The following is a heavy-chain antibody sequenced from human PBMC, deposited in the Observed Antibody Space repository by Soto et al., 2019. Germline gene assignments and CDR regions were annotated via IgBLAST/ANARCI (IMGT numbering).Heavy chain of an antibody. CDR3: ARLQFGEGFDY. J-gene: IGHJ4*02. CDR2: ILHTGGT. V-gene: IGHV4-30-2*01. Sequence: PSETLSLTCAGSGGSISGGGFSWSWIRQPPGKGLEWIGYILHTGGTQYNPSLKSRVSMSVDKSKNQFSLHLTSVTAADTAVYYCARLQFGEGFDYWGQGALVTVSS. D-gene: IGHD3-10*01. CDR1: GGSISGGGFS.